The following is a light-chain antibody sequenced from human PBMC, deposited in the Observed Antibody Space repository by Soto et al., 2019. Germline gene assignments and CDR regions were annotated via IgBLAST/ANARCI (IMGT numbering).Light chain of an antibody. V-gene: IGKV3-20*01. J-gene: IGKJ2*01. CDR2: GAS. CDR3: QQYDSSAHT. Sequence: EIVLTQSPGTLSLSPGEGATLSCRASQIVISNYLAWYQKKPGQAPRLLIYGASSRATGIPDRFSGSGSGTDFTLTISRLEPADFAVYYCQQYDSSAHTFGQGTKLELK. CDR1: QIVISNY.